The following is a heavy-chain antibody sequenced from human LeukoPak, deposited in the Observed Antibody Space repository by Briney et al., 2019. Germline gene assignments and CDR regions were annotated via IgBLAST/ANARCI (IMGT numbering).Heavy chain of an antibody. CDR3: ATQNRITIFGVVIPWFDP. Sequence: GGSLRLSCAASGFTFSSYEMNWVRQAPGKGLEWVSYISSSGSTIYYADSVKGRFTISRDNAKNSLYLQMNSLRAEDTAVYYCATQNRITIFGVVIPWFDPWGQGTLVTVSS. CDR1: GFTFSSYE. D-gene: IGHD3-3*01. CDR2: ISSSGSTI. J-gene: IGHJ5*02. V-gene: IGHV3-48*03.